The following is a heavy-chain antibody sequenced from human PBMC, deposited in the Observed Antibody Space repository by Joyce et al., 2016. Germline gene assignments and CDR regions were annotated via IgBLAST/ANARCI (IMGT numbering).Heavy chain of an antibody. V-gene: IGHV3-21*02. CDR2: ISRDSAFR. CDR1: GLTFSTSS. CDR3: ARGGKAYDYSMDV. J-gene: IGHJ6*02. Sequence: EVQLVESGGGLVRPGGYLEISCAASGLTFSTSSMSWFRQSPGKGLEWSSAISRDSAFRFYAASVRGRFTVSRDNAKNSLYLQMNSLRVEDTAVYFCARGGKAYDYSMDVWGQGTTVTVSS.